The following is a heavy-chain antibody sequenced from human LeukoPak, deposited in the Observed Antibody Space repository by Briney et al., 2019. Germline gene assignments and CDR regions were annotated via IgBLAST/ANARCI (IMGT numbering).Heavy chain of an antibody. CDR3: AKDSLMVYYDSSGYYSPHAFDI. J-gene: IGHJ3*02. V-gene: IGHV3-23*01. D-gene: IGHD3-22*01. Sequence: GGSLRLSCAASGFTFSSYAMSWVRQAPGKGLEWVSAISGIGGSTYYADSVKGRFTISRDNSKNTLYLQMNSLRAEDTAVYYCAKDSLMVYYDSSGYYSPHAFDIWGQGTMVTVSS. CDR2: ISGIGGST. CDR1: GFTFSSYA.